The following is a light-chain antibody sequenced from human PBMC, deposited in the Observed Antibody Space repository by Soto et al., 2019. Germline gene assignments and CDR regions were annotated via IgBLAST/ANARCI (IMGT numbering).Light chain of an antibody. V-gene: IGKV3-15*01. J-gene: IGKJ1*01. CDR3: QQYNNWPPTWT. Sequence: EIVMTQSPATLSVSPGERATLSCRASQSVSSNLAWYQQKPGQAPRLLIYGASTRATGIPARFSGSGSGTEFTLTISSLQSEDFAVYYCQQYNNWPPTWTFGQGTRW. CDR1: QSVSSN. CDR2: GAS.